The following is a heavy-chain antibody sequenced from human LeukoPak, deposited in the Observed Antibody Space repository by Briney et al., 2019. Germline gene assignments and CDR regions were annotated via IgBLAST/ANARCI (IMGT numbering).Heavy chain of an antibody. V-gene: IGHV3-23*01. D-gene: IGHD5-18*01. CDR1: GFSFDNFA. J-gene: IGHJ4*02. Sequence: GGSLRLSCAASGFSFDNFAMNWVRQAPGKGLEWLSSSSASGSSIFYTDSVKGRFTLAREISQNTASLHMKTQRAEDRAIYYCATTYRAYFDCWGLGTLVS. CDR2: SSASGSSI. CDR3: ATTYRAYFDC.